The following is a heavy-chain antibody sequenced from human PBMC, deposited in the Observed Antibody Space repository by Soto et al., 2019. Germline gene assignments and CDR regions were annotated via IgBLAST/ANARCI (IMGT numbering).Heavy chain of an antibody. J-gene: IGHJ6*03. D-gene: IGHD3-10*01. V-gene: IGHV1-2*04. CDR3: ARDALCGSGSYYKSYYYYYMDV. CDR1: GYTFTGYY. Sequence: ASVKVSCKASGYTFTGYYMHWVRQAPGQGLEWMGWINPNSGGTNYAQKFQGWVTMTRDTSISTAYMELSRLRSDDTAVYYCARDALCGSGSYYKSYYYYYMDVWGKGTTVTVSS. CDR2: INPNSGGT.